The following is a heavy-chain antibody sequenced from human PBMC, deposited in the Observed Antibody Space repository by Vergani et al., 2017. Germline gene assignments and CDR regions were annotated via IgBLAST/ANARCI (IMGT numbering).Heavy chain of an antibody. V-gene: IGHV3-7*01. CDR1: GFTFSSYW. Sequence: EVQLVESGGGLVQPGGSLRLSCAASGFTFSSYWTSWVRQAPGKGLEWVANIKQDGSEKYYVDSVKGRFTISRDNAKNSLYLQMNSLRAEDTAVYYCARAPADFFGANDAFDIWGQGTMVTVSS. D-gene: IGHD3-10*01. CDR3: ARAPADFFGANDAFDI. CDR2: IKQDGSEK. J-gene: IGHJ3*02.